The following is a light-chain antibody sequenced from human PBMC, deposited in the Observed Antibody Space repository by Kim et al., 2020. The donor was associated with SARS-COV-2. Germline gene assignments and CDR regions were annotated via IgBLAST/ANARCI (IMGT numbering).Light chain of an antibody. CDR2: DVT. Sequence: GQSITISFTGTTTDVGNYNFVSLYQHHPGEAPKVLIYDVTKRPSGVSNRFFGSKSGNTASLTISGLQTEDEADDYCCSYASGSTLIFGGGTQLTVL. CDR1: TTDVGNYNF. CDR3: CSYASGSTLI. J-gene: IGLJ2*01. V-gene: IGLV2-14*03.